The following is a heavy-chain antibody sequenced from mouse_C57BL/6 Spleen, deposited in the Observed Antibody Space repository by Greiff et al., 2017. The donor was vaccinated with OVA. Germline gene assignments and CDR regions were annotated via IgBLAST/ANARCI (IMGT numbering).Heavy chain of an antibody. CDR2: INPNNGGT. CDR3: ARSFITTVVYYYAMDY. CDR1: GYTFTDYN. Sequence: VQLQQSGPELVKPGASVKMSCKASGYTFTDYNMHWVKQSHGKSLEWIGYINPNNGGTSYNQKFKGKATLTVNKSSSTAYMELRSLTSEDSAVYYCARSFITTVVYYYAMDYWGQGTSVTVSS. V-gene: IGHV1-22*01. J-gene: IGHJ4*01. D-gene: IGHD1-1*01.